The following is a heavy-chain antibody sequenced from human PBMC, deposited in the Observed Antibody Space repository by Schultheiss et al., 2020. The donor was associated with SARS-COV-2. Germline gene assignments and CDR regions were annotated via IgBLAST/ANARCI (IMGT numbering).Heavy chain of an antibody. CDR3: SYGSGRYYYYYYMDV. D-gene: IGHD3-10*01. Sequence: SETLSLTCAVYGGTFSGYYWSWIRQPPGKGLEWIGSIYYSGSTYYNPSLKSRVIITVKTSKNQLSLKLSSVTAADTAVYYCSYGSGRYYYYYYMDVWGKGTTVTVSS. CDR1: GGTFSGYY. V-gene: IGHV4-34*08. J-gene: IGHJ6*03. CDR2: IYYSGST.